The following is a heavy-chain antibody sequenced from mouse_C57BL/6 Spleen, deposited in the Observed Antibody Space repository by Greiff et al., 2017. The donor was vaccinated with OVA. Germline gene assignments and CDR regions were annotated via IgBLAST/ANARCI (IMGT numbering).Heavy chain of an antibody. CDR2: INYDGSST. D-gene: IGHD3-1*01. CDR3: ARVQLGYYAMDY. CDR1: GFTFSDYY. J-gene: IGHJ4*01. V-gene: IGHV5-16*01. Sequence: EVHLVESEGGLVQPGSSMKLSCTASGFTFSDYYMAWVRQVPEKGLEWVANINYDGSSTYYLDSLKSRFIISRDNAKNILYLQMSSLKSEDTATYYCARVQLGYYAMDYWGQGTSVTVSS.